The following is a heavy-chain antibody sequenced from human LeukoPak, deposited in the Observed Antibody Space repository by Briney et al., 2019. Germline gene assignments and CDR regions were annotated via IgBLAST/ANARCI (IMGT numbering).Heavy chain of an antibody. Sequence: GESLKISCQASGYTFAKYWIGWVRQMPGKGLEWMGIIYPGDSDTRYGPSFQGQVTISVDKSINTAYLQWIRLKASDTAMYYCARLTMVRGALNWFDPWGQGTLVTVSS. CDR1: GYTFAKYW. J-gene: IGHJ5*02. D-gene: IGHD3-10*01. V-gene: IGHV5-51*01. CDR2: IYPGDSDT. CDR3: ARLTMVRGALNWFDP.